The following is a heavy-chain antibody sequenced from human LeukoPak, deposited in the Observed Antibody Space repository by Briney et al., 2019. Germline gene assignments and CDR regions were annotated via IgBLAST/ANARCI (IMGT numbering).Heavy chain of an antibody. Sequence: PSETLSLTCTVSGYSISSGYYWGWIRQPPGKGLEWIGSIYHSGSTYYNPSLKSRVTISVDTSKNQFSLKLSSVTAADTAVYYCARRAAAGTFSPLGDYWGQGTLVTVSS. CDR2: IYHSGST. D-gene: IGHD6-13*01. V-gene: IGHV4-38-2*02. J-gene: IGHJ4*02. CDR1: GYSISSGYY. CDR3: ARRAAAGTFSPLGDY.